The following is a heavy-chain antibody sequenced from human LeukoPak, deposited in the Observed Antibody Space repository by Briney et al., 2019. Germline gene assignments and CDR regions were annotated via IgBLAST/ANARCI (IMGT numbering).Heavy chain of an antibody. CDR2: IKNDGSST. D-gene: IGHD2-15*01. CDR3: VREPYGSAGSCYTSVFDC. J-gene: IGHJ4*02. Sequence: GGSLRLSCAASGVTFSRYWMHWVRQAPGKGLVWVSRIKNDGSSTTYADSVKGRFTISRDNAKNTLYLQLNSLRAEDTAVYYCVREPYGSAGSCYTSVFDCWGQGTLVTVSS. CDR1: GVTFSRYW. V-gene: IGHV3-74*01.